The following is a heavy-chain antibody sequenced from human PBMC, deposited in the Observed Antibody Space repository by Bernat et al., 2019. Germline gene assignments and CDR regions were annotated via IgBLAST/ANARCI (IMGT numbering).Heavy chain of an antibody. CDR2: IGGGGGDI. CDR1: GFTFSFYA. D-gene: IGHD3-22*01. V-gene: IGHV3-23*01. Sequence: EVQLSESGGGVVQPGGSLRLSCEVSGFTFSFYAMNWVRQAPGKGLEWVSSIGGGGGDIYYPDSVRGRFTISRDNSKNTLYLQMNSLRAEDTAIYYCAKDMRGYYRPSDYWGQGTLVTVSS. CDR3: AKDMRGYYRPSDY. J-gene: IGHJ4*02.